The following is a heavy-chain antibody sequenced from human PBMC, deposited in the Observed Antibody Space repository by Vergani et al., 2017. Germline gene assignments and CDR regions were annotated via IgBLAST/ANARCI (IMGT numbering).Heavy chain of an antibody. CDR2: ISWNSGSI. CDR3: ARDGGAGTIYYGMDV. D-gene: IGHD1-7*01. CDR1: GFTFDDYA. V-gene: IGHV3-9*01. J-gene: IGHJ6*02. Sequence: EVQLVESGGGLVQPGRSLRLSCAASGFTFDDYAMHWVRHAPGKGLEWVSGISWNSGSIGYADSVKGRFTISRDNAKNSLYLQMNSLRAEDTAVYYCARDGGAGTIYYGMDVWGQGTTVTVSS.